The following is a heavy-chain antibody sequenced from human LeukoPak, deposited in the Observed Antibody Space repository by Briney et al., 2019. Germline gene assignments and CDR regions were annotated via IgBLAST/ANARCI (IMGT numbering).Heavy chain of an antibody. CDR3: AHELLGTNDAFDI. Sequence: ASVKVSCKASGYTFTGYYMHWVRQAPGQGLGWMGWINPSSGGTNYAQKFQGRVTMTRDTSISTAYMELSRLRSDDTAVYYCAHELLGTNDAFDIWGQGTMVTVSS. D-gene: IGHD1-26*01. V-gene: IGHV1-2*02. J-gene: IGHJ3*02. CDR2: INPSSGGT. CDR1: GYTFTGYY.